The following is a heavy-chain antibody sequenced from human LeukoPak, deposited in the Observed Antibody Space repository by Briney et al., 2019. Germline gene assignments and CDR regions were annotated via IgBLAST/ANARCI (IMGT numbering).Heavy chain of an antibody. D-gene: IGHD3-22*01. CDR2: LSSSGSAF. CDR1: GFTFRSYE. J-gene: IGHJ5*02. CDR3: ARDRAHYYDSDGYFNL. V-gene: IGHV3-48*03. Sequence: GGSLRLSCEDPGFTFRSYEMNWVRQAPGKGLEWIAYLSSSGSAFSYADSVKGRFTIARDNAKNSVYLEMNSLRAEDTAVYYCARDRAHYYDSDGYFNLWGQGTLVPVSS.